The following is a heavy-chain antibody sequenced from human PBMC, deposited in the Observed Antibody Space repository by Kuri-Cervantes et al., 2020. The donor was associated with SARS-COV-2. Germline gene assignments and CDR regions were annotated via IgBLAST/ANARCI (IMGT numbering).Heavy chain of an antibody. D-gene: IGHD3-16*01. J-gene: IGHJ3*02. V-gene: IGHV4-59*08. CDR1: GGSISNYY. CDR2: IYYSGST. Sequence: ESLKISCTVSGGSISNYYWSWIRQPPGQGLEWIGYIYYSGSTNYNPSLKTRVTISVDTSKNQLSLKLSSVTAADTAVYYCARRWPYCSLGDDAFDIWGQGTMVTVSS. CDR3: ARRWPYCSLGDDAFDI.